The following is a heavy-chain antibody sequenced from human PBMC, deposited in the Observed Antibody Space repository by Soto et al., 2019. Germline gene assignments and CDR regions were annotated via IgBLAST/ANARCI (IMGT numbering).Heavy chain of an antibody. Sequence: GESLKISCAASGFTFSSYAMHWVRQAPGKGLEWVAVISYDGSNKYYADSVKGRFTISRDNSKNTLYLQMNSLRAEDTAVYYCARVIAGEAMGDYDSSGYVDYWGQGTLVTVS. J-gene: IGHJ4*02. CDR3: ARVIAGEAMGDYDSSGYVDY. CDR2: ISYDGSNK. V-gene: IGHV3-30-3*01. D-gene: IGHD3-22*01. CDR1: GFTFSSYA.